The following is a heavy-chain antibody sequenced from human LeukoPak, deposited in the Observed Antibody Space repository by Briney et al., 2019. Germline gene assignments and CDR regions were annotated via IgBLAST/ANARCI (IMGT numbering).Heavy chain of an antibody. Sequence: GGSLRLSCAASGFTFSSYEMNWVRQAPGKGLERVSYISSSGSTIYYADSVKGRFTISRDNAKNSLYLQMNSLRAEDTAVYYCARRAVGATGSFDYWGQGTLVTVSS. CDR3: ARRAVGATGSFDY. D-gene: IGHD1-26*01. V-gene: IGHV3-48*03. J-gene: IGHJ4*02. CDR1: GFTFSSYE. CDR2: ISSSGSTI.